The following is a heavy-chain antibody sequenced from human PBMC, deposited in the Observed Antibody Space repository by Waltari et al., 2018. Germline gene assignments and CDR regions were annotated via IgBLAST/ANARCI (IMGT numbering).Heavy chain of an antibody. J-gene: IGHJ4*02. V-gene: IGHV3-11*01. D-gene: IGHD6-6*01. CDR1: GLSFSHLF. CDR3: AEVAGSSITY. Sequence: QVQLVESGGGLAKPGGSLRLSCEVSGLSFSHLFMSWIRQAPGKGLEWVAYISESGETTYHADSGKGRFSISRDNAKNSLLLQMDSLTAEDTALYYCAEVAGSSITYWGRGTLVTVSS. CDR2: ISESGETT.